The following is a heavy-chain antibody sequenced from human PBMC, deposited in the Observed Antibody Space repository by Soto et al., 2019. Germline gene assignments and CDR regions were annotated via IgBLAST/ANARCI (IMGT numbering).Heavy chain of an antibody. CDR1: GGSVSSGSDY. CDR3: TKSWRLYYMDV. J-gene: IGHJ6*03. V-gene: IGHV4-61*01. Sequence: PSETLSLTCTVSGGSVSSGSDYWSWIRQPPGRGLEWIGYIYNSGSTDYNTSLKSRVTISVDTSKNQFSLKLTSVTAADTAVYYCTKSWRLYYMDVWGKGTTVTVSS. D-gene: IGHD3-3*01. CDR2: IYNSGST.